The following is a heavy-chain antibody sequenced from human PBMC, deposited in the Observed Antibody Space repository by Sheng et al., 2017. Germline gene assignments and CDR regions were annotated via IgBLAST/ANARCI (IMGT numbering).Heavy chain of an antibody. CDR2: ISGSGGST. CDR3: AKDPRGYCSSTSCSDYFDY. CDR1: GFTFSSYA. V-gene: IGHV3-23*04. Sequence: EVQLVESGGGLVQPGGSLRLSCVASGFTFSSYAMSWVRQAPGKGLEWVSAISGSGGSTYYADSVKGRFTISRDNSKNTLYLQMNSLRAEDTAVYYCAKDPRGYCSSTSCSDYFDYWGQGTLVTVSS. J-gene: IGHJ4*02. D-gene: IGHD2-2*01.